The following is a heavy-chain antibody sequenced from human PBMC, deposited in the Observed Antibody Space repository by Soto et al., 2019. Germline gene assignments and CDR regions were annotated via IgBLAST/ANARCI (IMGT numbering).Heavy chain of an antibody. J-gene: IGHJ4*02. D-gene: IGHD6-19*01. Sequence: PSETLSLTCTVSGGSISSYYWSWIRQPPGKGLEWIGYIYYSGSTNYNPSLKSRVTISVDTSKNQFSLKLSSVTAADTAVYYCARLIYSSGLFYFDYWGQGTLVTVSS. CDR1: GGSISSYY. CDR3: ARLIYSSGLFYFDY. V-gene: IGHV4-59*01. CDR2: IYYSGST.